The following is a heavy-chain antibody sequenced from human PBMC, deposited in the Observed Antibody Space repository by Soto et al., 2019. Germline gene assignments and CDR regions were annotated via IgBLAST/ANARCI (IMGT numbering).Heavy chain of an antibody. CDR1: GYTFTSYA. CDR2: INAGNGNT. J-gene: IGHJ4*02. Sequence: SVKVSCKASGYTFTSYAMHWVRQAPGQRLEWMGWINAGNGNTKYSQKFKGRVTMTKDTSTSTVYMELSSLRSEDTAVYYCARDLGGWPDYWGQGSLVTVS. V-gene: IGHV1-3*01. D-gene: IGHD6-19*01. CDR3: ARDLGGWPDY.